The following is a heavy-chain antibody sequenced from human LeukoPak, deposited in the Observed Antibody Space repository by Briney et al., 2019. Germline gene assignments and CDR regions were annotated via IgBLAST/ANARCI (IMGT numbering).Heavy chain of an antibody. J-gene: IGHJ4*02. CDR3: ARGVGYCSGGSCYFDY. Sequence: SVKVSCKASGGTFSSYAISWVRQAPGQGLEWMGGIIPIFGTANYAQKFQGRVTITADKSTSTAYMELSSLRSEDTAVYYCARGVGYCSGGSCYFDYWGQGTLVTVSS. CDR1: GGTFSSYA. CDR2: IIPIFGTA. V-gene: IGHV1-69*06. D-gene: IGHD2-15*01.